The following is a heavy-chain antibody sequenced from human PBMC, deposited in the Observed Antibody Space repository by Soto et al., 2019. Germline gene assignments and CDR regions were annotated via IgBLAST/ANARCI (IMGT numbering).Heavy chain of an antibody. Sequence: QVQLVQSGAEVKKPGASVKVSCKASGYTFTSYDINWVRQATGQGLEWMGWMNPYSGNTGYAQKFQGRVTMPMNTSINTAYRELSSLRSEDTAVYYCARVYYNCSGGSCYSRGFAPWGQGTLVTVAS. D-gene: IGHD2-15*01. CDR2: MNPYSGNT. V-gene: IGHV1-8*01. CDR1: GYTFTSYD. J-gene: IGHJ5*02. CDR3: ARVYYNCSGGSCYSRGFAP.